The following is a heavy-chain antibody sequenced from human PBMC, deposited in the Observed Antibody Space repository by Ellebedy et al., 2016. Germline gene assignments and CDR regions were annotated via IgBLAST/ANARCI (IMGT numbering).Heavy chain of an antibody. CDR2: IWYDGSNK. V-gene: IGHV3-33*01. J-gene: IGHJ4*02. CDR1: GFTFSSYG. D-gene: IGHD3-22*01. CDR3: ARDLKADDSSGLDY. Sequence: GGSLRLSCAASGFTFSSYGMHWVRQAPGKGLEWVAVIWYDGSNKYYADSVKGRFTISRDNSKNTLYLQMNSLRAEDTAVYYCARDLKADDSSGLDYWGQGTLVTVSS.